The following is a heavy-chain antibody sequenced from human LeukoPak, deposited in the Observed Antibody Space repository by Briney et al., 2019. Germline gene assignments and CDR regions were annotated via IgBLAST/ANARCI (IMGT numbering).Heavy chain of an antibody. CDR3: ARGRGGNSGDN. J-gene: IGHJ4*02. CDR2: IYHSGST. V-gene: IGHV4-4*02. D-gene: IGHD4-23*01. CDR1: GGSISSSNW. Sequence: SETLSLTCAVSGGSISSSNWWSWVRQPPGKGLEWIGEIYHSGSTNYNPSLKSRVTISLDTSKNQFSLKLSSVTAADTAVYYCARGRGGNSGDNWGQGTLVTVSS.